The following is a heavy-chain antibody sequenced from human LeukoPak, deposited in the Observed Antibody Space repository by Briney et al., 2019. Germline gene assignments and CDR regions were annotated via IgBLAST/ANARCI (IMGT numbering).Heavy chain of an antibody. CDR3: AKIERNDGVCNSWGYDY. D-gene: IGHD3-16*01. Sequence: PGGSLRLSCEASGFTFSNYWMSWVRRAPGKGLEWVANIKEDGSAQYYVDSVRGRFIISRDNAKSSHFLHMNGLRDEDTAVYYCAKIERNDGVCNSWGYDYWGQGILVTVSS. CDR1: GFTFSNYW. J-gene: IGHJ4*02. CDR2: IKEDGSAQ. V-gene: IGHV3-7*01.